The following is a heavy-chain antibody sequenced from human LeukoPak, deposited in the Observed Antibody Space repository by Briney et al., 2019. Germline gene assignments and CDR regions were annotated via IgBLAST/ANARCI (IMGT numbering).Heavy chain of an antibody. D-gene: IGHD3-22*01. J-gene: IGHJ5*02. CDR3: ASLYYYDSSGYYGVDP. Sequence: SETLSLTCTVSGDSISSYYWSWIQQPPGKGLEWIGYIYTSGGTNYNPSLKSRVTISVDTSKNQFSLKLSSVTAADTAVYYCASLYYYDSSGYYGVDPWGQGTLVTVSS. CDR2: IYTSGGT. CDR1: GDSISSYY. V-gene: IGHV4-4*09.